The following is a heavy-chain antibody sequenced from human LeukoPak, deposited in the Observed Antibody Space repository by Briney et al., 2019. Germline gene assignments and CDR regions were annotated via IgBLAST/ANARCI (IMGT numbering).Heavy chain of an antibody. Sequence: GGSLRLSCAASGFTFSNYAMKWVRQAPGKGLEWVSAISRTSAYIYYPDSVKGRFTISRGNAQNSLYLQMDSLRVEDTAVYYCARDERRYCSDSSCYPGDYWGQGTLVTVSS. J-gene: IGHJ4*02. D-gene: IGHD2-2*01. V-gene: IGHV3-21*01. CDR2: ISRTSAYI. CDR3: ARDERRYCSDSSCYPGDY. CDR1: GFTFSNYA.